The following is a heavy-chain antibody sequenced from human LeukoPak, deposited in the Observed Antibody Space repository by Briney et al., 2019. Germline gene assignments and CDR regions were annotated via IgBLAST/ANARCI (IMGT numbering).Heavy chain of an antibody. D-gene: IGHD1-26*01. CDR3: AKVRSGSLLGAFDI. CDR2: ISSSSSYI. Sequence: GGSLRLSCAASGFTFSSYSMNWVRQAPGKGLEWVSSISSSSSYIYYADSVKGRFTISRDNAKNSLYLHMNIVRPEDMALYYCAKVRSGSLLGAFDIWGQGTRVTVSS. J-gene: IGHJ3*02. CDR1: GFTFSSYS. V-gene: IGHV3-21*04.